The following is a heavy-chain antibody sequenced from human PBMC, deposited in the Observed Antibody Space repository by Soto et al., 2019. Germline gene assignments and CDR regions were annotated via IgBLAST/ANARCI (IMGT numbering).Heavy chain of an antibody. J-gene: IGHJ4*02. CDR1: GYNFISHG. CDR2: ISGYNGNT. Sequence: QVQLVQSGAEVKKRGASVKVSCKASGYNFISHGISWVREAPGQGLEWVGWISGYNGNTNYAQNFQGRFTMTKDTSTSTVYMELRSLRSDDTAVYYCARGGWEPHDYWGQGTLVTVSS. CDR3: ARGGWEPHDY. D-gene: IGHD1-26*01. V-gene: IGHV1-18*01.